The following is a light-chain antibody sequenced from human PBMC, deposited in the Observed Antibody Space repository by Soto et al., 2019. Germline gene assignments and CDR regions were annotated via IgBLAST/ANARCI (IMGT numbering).Light chain of an antibody. V-gene: IGKV1-39*01. CDR3: QQSYSTPLT. CDR1: QSISSY. Sequence: DIQMTQSPSSLSASVGDRVTITCRASQSISSYLNWYQQKPGKAPKLLIYAASSLQSGVPSRFSGSGSGTDFTLTISSLQPEDFATYYCQQSYSTPLTVGGGTKVETK. J-gene: IGKJ4*01. CDR2: AAS.